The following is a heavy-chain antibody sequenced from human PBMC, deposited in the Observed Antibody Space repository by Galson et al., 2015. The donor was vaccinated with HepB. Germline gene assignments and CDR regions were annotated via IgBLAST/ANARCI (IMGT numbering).Heavy chain of an antibody. Sequence: SLRLSCAASGFTFSTYSMSWIRQAPGKGLEWVSYITDSGSVYYADSVKGRFTMSRDNAKNSLYLQMNSLRDEDTAVYYCAREEYSGSWLFFDYWGQGTLVTVSS. CDR2: ITDSGSV. J-gene: IGHJ4*02. CDR3: AREEYSGSWLFFDY. D-gene: IGHD6-13*01. V-gene: IGHV3-48*02. CDR1: GFTFSTYS.